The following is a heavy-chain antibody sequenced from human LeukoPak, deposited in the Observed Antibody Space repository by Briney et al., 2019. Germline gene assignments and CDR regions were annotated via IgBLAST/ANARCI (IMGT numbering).Heavy chain of an antibody. CDR2: ISSSGSTI. J-gene: IGHJ4*02. CDR3: ARDRSRRSLFDY. D-gene: IGHD1-14*01. CDR1: GFTFSSYE. V-gene: IGHV3-48*03. Sequence: PGGSLRLSCAASGFTFSSYEMNWVRQAPGKGLEWVSYISSSGSTIYYADSVKGRFTISRDKAKNSLYLQMNSLRAEDTAVYYCARDRSRRSLFDYWGQGTLVTVSS.